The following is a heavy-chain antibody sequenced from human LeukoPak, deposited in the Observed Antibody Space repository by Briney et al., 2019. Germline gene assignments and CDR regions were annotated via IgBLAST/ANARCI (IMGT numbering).Heavy chain of an antibody. D-gene: IGHD5-18*01. CDR1: GFTVSSNS. V-gene: IGHV3-66*03. CDR3: AKDIGYSSPYYYYYMDV. Sequence: GGSPRLSCTVSGFTVSSNSMSWVRQAPGKGLEWVSFIYSDNTHYADSVKGRFTISRDNAKNSLYLQMNSLRAEDTAVYYCAKDIGYSSPYYYYYMDVWGKGTTVTVSS. J-gene: IGHJ6*03. CDR2: IYSDNT.